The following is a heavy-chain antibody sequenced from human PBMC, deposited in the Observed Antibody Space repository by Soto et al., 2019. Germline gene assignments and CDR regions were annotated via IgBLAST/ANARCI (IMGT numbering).Heavy chain of an antibody. V-gene: IGHV1-69*13. J-gene: IGHJ3*02. D-gene: IGHD1-26*01. CDR2: IIPIFGTA. CDR3: ARGWAQYSGSYYGPDAFDI. Sequence: SVKVSCKASGGTFSSYAISWVRQAPGQGLEWMGGIIPIFGTANYAQKFQGRVTITADESTSTAYMELSSLRSEDTAVYYCARGWAQYSGSYYGPDAFDIWGPGTMGTVAS. CDR1: GGTFSSYA.